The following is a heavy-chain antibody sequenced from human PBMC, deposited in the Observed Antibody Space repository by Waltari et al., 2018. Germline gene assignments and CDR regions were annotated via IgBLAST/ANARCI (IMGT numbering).Heavy chain of an antibody. CDR2: IHHTGVI. Sequence: QVQLQESGPGLVKPSETLSLTCTVSGGSISSYYWSWIRQPPGKGLEWLGFIHHTGVINYNPSLKSRVTISVDTSKNQLSLKLSSVTAADTAVYYCARHNSYGDNLLFAFDIWGQGTMVTVSS. CDR1: GGSISSYY. J-gene: IGHJ3*02. CDR3: ARHNSYGDNLLFAFDI. D-gene: IGHD4-17*01. V-gene: IGHV4-59*08.